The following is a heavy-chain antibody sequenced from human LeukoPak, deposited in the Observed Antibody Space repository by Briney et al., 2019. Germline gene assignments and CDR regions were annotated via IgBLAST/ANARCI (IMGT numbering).Heavy chain of an antibody. CDR3: ATGDFLSGSYYAFDP. D-gene: IGHD1-26*01. V-gene: IGHV1-2*02. J-gene: IGHJ5*02. CDR2: INPNSGGT. CDR1: GYTFTGYY. Sequence: ASVKVSCKASGYTFTGYYMHWVRQAPGQGLEWMGWINPNSGGTNYAQKFQGRVTMTRDTSIGTAYMELSRLRSDDTAVYYCATGDFLSGSYYAFDPWGQGTLVTVSS.